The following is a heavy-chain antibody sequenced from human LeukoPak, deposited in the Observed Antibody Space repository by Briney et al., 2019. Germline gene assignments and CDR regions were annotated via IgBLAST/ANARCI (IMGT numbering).Heavy chain of an antibody. CDR1: GASINNYY. V-gene: IGHV4-4*07. CDR3: ARDLASPPYNWFDP. J-gene: IGHJ5*02. CDR2: IHGGGST. Sequence: SETLSLTCTVSGASINNYYWSWIRQPAGKGLGWIVRIHGGGSTNYNPSLKSRVTVSIDTSKNQFSLKLSSMTAADTAVYYRARDLASPPYNWFDPWGQGTLVTVSS. D-gene: IGHD3-3*02.